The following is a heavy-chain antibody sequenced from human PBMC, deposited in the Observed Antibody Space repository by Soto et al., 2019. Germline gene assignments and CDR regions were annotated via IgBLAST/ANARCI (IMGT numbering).Heavy chain of an antibody. CDR3: ARGHRVSIFGVVSDYGLDV. Sequence: SETLSLTCAVYGGSFIGYYWTWIHQPPGKGLEWIGEINHGGSTNYISSLKSRATISVDTSKSQFSLKLSSVTAADTAVYYCARGHRVSIFGVVSDYGLDVLGKGTTVTVSS. V-gene: IGHV4-34*01. D-gene: IGHD3-3*01. CDR1: GGSFIGYY. J-gene: IGHJ6*04. CDR2: INHGGST.